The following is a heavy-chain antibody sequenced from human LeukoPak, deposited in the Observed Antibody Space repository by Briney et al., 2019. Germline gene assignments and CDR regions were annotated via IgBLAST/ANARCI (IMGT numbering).Heavy chain of an antibody. CDR3: AKHLYTEYYYYMDV. CDR2: ISGSGGST. CDR1: GFTFSSYG. V-gene: IGHV3-23*01. Sequence: GGSLRLSCAASGFTFSSYGMSWVRQAPGKGLEWVSAISGSGGSTYYADSVKGRFTISRDNSKSTLYLQMNSLRAEDTAVYYCAKHLYTEYYYYMDVWGKGTTVTISS. D-gene: IGHD1-14*01. J-gene: IGHJ6*03.